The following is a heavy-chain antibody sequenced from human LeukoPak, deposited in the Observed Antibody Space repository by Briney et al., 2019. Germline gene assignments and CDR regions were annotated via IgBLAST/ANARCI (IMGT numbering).Heavy chain of an antibody. CDR2: ISGSGDST. J-gene: IGHJ5*02. D-gene: IGHD5-12*01. CDR1: GFTFSNYA. V-gene: IGHV3-23*01. Sequence: GGSLRLSCTASGFTFSNYAMSWVRQAPGKGLEWVPAISGSGDSTYYADSVKGRFTISRDNLKNTLYLQTYSLRAEDTAVYYCAKEDIVARKFDPWGQGTLVTVSS. CDR3: AKEDIVARKFDP.